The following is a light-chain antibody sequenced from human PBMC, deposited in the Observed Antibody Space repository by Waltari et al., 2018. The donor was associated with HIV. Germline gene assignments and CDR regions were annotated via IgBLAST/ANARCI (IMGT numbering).Light chain of an antibody. J-gene: IGKJ1*01. CDR1: PSLVSSDGNTY. CDR3: MQSTHWPGT. CDR2: MVS. Sequence: DVVMTQSPLSLPVTLGQPAYITCRSSPSLVSSDGNTYLNWFQQMPGQSPRRLINMVSYRDSGVPDRFSGSGSGTDFTLRITSVESDDVGVYYCMQSTHWPGTFGQGTKVEIK. V-gene: IGKV2-30*01.